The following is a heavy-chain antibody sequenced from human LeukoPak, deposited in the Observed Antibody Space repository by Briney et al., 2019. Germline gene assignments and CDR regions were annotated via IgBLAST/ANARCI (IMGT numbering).Heavy chain of an antibody. Sequence: ASVKVSCKASGYTFTSYDINWVRQATGQGLEWMGWMNLNSGNTGYAQKFQGRVTMTRNTSISTAYMELSSLRSEDTAVYYCARVLGGFGGRRWGIGYWGQGTLVTVSS. CDR1: GYTFTSYD. J-gene: IGHJ4*02. CDR3: ARVLGGFGGRRWGIGY. V-gene: IGHV1-8*01. D-gene: IGHD3-10*01. CDR2: MNLNSGNT.